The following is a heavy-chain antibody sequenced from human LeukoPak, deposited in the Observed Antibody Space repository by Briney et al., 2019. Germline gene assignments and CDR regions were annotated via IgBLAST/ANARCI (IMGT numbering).Heavy chain of an antibody. CDR3: ARVEEDLYSSSWYFDY. CDR1: GGSISSSSYY. CDR2: IYYSGST. D-gene: IGHD6-13*01. Sequence: SETLSLTCTVSGGSISSSSYYWGWIRQPPGKGLEWIGSIYYSGSTYYNPSLKSRVTISVDTSKNQFSLKLSSVTAADTAVYYCARVEEDLYSSSWYFDYWGQGTLVTVSS. V-gene: IGHV4-39*07. J-gene: IGHJ4*02.